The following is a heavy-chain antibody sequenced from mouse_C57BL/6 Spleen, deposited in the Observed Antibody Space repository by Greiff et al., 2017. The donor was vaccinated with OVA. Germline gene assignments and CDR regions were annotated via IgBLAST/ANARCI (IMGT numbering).Heavy chain of an antibody. J-gene: IGHJ4*01. D-gene: IGHD1-1*01. V-gene: IGHV1-39*01. CDR3: AAYYYGSSPFYYAMDY. CDR2: INPNYGTT. Sequence: VHVKQSGPELVKPGASVKISCKASGYSFTDYNMNWVKQSNGKSLEWIGVINPNYGTTSYNQKFKGKATLTVDQSSSTAYMQLNSLTSEDSAVYYCAAYYYGSSPFYYAMDYWGQGTSVTVSS. CDR1: GYSFTDYN.